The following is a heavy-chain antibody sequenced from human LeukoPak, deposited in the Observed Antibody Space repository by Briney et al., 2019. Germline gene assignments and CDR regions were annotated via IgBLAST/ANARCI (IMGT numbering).Heavy chain of an antibody. CDR1: GFTFSSYD. J-gene: IGHJ4*02. V-gene: IGHV3-48*01. Sequence: GGSLRLSCAASGFTFSSYDMNWVRQAPGKGLEWVSYIRSSSSSIYYADSVKGRFTISRDNAKNSLDLQMNSLRAEDTAVYYCARDSDYGDRIFDYWGQGTLVCVSS. CDR3: ARDSDYGDRIFDY. D-gene: IGHD4-17*01. CDR2: IRSSSSSI.